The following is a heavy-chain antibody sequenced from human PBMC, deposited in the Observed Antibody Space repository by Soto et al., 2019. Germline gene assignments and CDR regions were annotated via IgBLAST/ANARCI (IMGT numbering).Heavy chain of an antibody. CDR3: AKDLIRYYDVWSGYYTYAFDI. V-gene: IGHV3-23*01. CDR2: ISGSGGST. Sequence: EVQLLESGGGLVQPGGSLRLSCAASGFTFSSYAMSWVRQAPGKGLEWVSAISGSGGSTYYADSVKGRFTISRDNSKKTLYLQMKSLRPEDTAVYYCAKDLIRYYDVWSGYYTYAFDIWCHGTMVTVSS. J-gene: IGHJ3*02. CDR1: GFTFSSYA. D-gene: IGHD3-3*01.